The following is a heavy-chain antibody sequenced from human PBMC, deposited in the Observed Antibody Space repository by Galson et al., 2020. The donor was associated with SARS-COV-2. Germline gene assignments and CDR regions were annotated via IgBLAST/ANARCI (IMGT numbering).Heavy chain of an antibody. CDR3: GRAYSGSYSSDVDY. D-gene: IGHD1-26*01. V-gene: IGHV3-30*04. CDR1: GFTFSSYA. Sequence: GGSLRLSCAASGFTFSSYAMHWVRQAPGKGLEWVAVILYDGSNKYYADSVKGRFTISRDNSKNTLYLQMNSLRAEDTAVYYCGRAYSGSYSSDVDYWGQGTLVTVSS. J-gene: IGHJ4*02. CDR2: ILYDGSNK.